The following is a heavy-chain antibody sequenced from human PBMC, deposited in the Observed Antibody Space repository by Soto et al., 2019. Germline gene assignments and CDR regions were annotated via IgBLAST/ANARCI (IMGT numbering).Heavy chain of an antibody. D-gene: IGHD3-10*01. V-gene: IGHV3-30-3*01. CDR1: GFTFDSYT. CDR3: ARGGLWFGQFQPSFYYYAMDV. CDR2: ISYVEGNE. J-gene: IGHJ6*02. Sequence: GGSLRLSCAASGFTFDSYTMHWVRQAPGKGLEWLAVISYVEGNEYYADSVRDRFTISRDNSENAMYLVMNSLRPEDTAIYYCARGGLWFGQFQPSFYYYAMDVWGHGATVTVSS.